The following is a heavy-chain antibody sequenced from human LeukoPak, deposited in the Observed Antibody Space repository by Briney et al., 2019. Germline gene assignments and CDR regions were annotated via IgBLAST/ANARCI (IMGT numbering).Heavy chain of an antibody. CDR1: GVSISTYC. V-gene: IGHV4-59*01. J-gene: IGHJ3*01. CDR2: IYYTGNN. CDR3: VSAAGLPRDDAFDL. Sequence: SETLSLTCTVSGVSISTYCLTWIRQPPGKGLDRILFIYYTGNNNYNIYIKSRVTISTDTSRNQFSLKLPSVTAADTDVYYCVSAAGLPRDDAFDLWGQGTLVIVSS.